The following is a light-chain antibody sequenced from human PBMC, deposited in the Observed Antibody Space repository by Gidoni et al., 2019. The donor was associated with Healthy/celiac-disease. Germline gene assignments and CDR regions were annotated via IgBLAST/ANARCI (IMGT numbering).Light chain of an antibody. Sequence: DIQMTQSPSSLSASVGDRVTITCRASQSISSYLNWHQQKPGKAPKLLIYAASSLQSGVPSRFSGSGSGTDFTLTISSLQPEDFATYYCQQSYSTSGTFGQGTRLEIK. CDR2: AAS. CDR1: QSISSY. CDR3: QQSYSTSGT. V-gene: IGKV1-39*01. J-gene: IGKJ5*01.